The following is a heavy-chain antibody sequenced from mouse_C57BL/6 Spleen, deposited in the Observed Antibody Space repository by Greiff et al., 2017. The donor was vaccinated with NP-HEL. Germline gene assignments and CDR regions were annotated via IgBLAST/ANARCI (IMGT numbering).Heavy chain of an antibody. J-gene: IGHJ1*03. V-gene: IGHV2-9-1*01. D-gene: IGHD2-3*01. Sequence: QVQLKESGPGLVAPSQSLSITCTVSGFSLTSYAISWVRQPPGKGLEWLGVIWPGGGTNYNSALKTRLSISKDNSKRQVFLKMNSLQTYDTARYYCARKGDGSWYFDVWGTGTTVTVSS. CDR3: ARKGDGSWYFDV. CDR1: GFSLTSYA. CDR2: IWPGGGT.